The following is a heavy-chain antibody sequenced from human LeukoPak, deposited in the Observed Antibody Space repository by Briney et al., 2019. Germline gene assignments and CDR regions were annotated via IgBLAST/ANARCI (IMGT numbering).Heavy chain of an antibody. V-gene: IGHV3-15*01. CDR3: TTAVWFGDLLLGDD. J-gene: IGHJ4*02. Sequence: GGSLRLSCAASGFTFSNAWMSWVRQAPGKGLEWVGRIKSKTDGGTTDYVAPVKGRFTFSRDDSKNTLYLQMNSLKTEDTAVYYCTTAVWFGDLLLGDDWGQGTLVTVSS. CDR1: GFTFSNAW. CDR2: IKSKTDGGTT. D-gene: IGHD3-10*01.